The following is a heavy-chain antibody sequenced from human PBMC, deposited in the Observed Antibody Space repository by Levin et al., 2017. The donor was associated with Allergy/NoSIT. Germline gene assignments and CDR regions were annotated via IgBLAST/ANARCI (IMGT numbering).Heavy chain of an antibody. V-gene: IGHV1-2*06. Sequence: SCKASGYTFTGYYMHWVRQAPGQGLEWMGRINPNSGGTNYAQKFQGRVTMTRDTSISTAYMELSRLRSDDTAVYYCARDRVTIFGVVISNWFDPWGQGTLVTVSS. J-gene: IGHJ5*02. CDR2: INPNSGGT. CDR3: ARDRVTIFGVVISNWFDP. D-gene: IGHD3-3*01. CDR1: GYTFTGYY.